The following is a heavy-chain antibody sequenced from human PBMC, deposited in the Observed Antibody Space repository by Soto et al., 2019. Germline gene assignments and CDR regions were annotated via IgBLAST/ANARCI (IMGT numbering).Heavy chain of an antibody. CDR2: IYYSGST. CDR1: GGSISSGDYY. Sequence: SETLSLTCTVSGGSISSGDYYWSWIRQPPGKGLEWIGYIYYSGSTYYNPSLKSRVTISVDTSKNQFSLKLSSVTAADTAVYYCARDTTVGDSGYYYFDYWGQGTLVTVSS. V-gene: IGHV4-30-4*01. CDR3: ARDTTVGDSGYYYFDY. D-gene: IGHD5-12*01. J-gene: IGHJ4*02.